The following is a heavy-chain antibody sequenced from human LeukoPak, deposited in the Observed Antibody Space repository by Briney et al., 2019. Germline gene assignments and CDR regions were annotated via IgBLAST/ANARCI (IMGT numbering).Heavy chain of an antibody. CDR2: IYYSGSI. CDR1: GDSISSSSYY. CDR3: ARLDYGGSPGQWYFDL. D-gene: IGHD4-23*01. J-gene: IGHJ2*01. V-gene: IGHV4-39*01. Sequence: SETLSLTCTVSGDSISSSSYYWGWIRQPPGKGLFWIGTIYYSGSIYYNPYLKSRIAISVDMSKNQFSLKLSSVTAADTALYYCARLDYGGSPGQWYFDLWGRGTLVTVSS.